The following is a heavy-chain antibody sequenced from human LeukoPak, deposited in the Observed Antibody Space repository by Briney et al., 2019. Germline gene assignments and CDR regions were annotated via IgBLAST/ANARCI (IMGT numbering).Heavy chain of an antibody. Sequence: PSETLSLTCTVSGSSISSGYYWCWIRQPPGKRLEWIGNMHHSGNTYYNPSLRSRVTISIDTSNNQFSLKLTSVTAADTAVYYCARDSWPEVVRFDFWGQGTLVTVSS. J-gene: IGHJ4*02. D-gene: IGHD1-14*01. CDR1: GSSISSGYY. CDR2: MHHSGNT. CDR3: ARDSWPEVVRFDF. V-gene: IGHV4-38-2*02.